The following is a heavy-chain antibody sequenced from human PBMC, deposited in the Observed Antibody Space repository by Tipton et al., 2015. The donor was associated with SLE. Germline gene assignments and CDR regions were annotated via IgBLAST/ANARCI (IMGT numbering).Heavy chain of an antibody. CDR1: GVSISSGSYY. V-gene: IGHV4-31*03. Sequence: TLSLTCTVSGVSISSGSYYWSWIRQLPGQGLEWIGHIYFSGNSYYNPSLKSRLTISIDTSKNLFSLKLSSVTAADTAVYYCARDSSSYFDNWGRGTLVTVSS. CDR2: IYFSGNS. J-gene: IGHJ4*02. D-gene: IGHD6-6*01. CDR3: ARDSSSYFDN.